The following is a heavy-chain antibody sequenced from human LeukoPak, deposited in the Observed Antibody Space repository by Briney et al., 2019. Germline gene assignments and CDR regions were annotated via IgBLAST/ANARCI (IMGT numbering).Heavy chain of an antibody. CDR3: ARRRDSGSLQHFDY. D-gene: IGHD1-26*01. Sequence: GGSLRLSCAASGFYFANYAMSWVRQAPGKGLEWVSATVGGGSPNTYHADSVKGRFTISRDNAKNSLYLQMNSLRAEDTAVYYCARRRDSGSLQHFDYWGQGTLVTVSS. CDR1: GFYFANYA. J-gene: IGHJ4*02. V-gene: IGHV3-23*01. CDR2: TVGGGSPNT.